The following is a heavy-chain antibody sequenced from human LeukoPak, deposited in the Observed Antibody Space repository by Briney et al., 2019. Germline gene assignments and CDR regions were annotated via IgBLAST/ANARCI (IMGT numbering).Heavy chain of an antibody. CDR2: IWYDGSNK. Sequence: GGSLRPSCAASGFTFSSYGMHWVRQAPGKGLEWVAVIWYDGSNKYYADSVKGRFTISRDNSKNTLYLQMNSLRAEDTAVYYCARVDDVGATQRSFDYWGQGTLVTVSS. CDR1: GFTFSSYG. D-gene: IGHD1-26*01. CDR3: ARVDDVGATQRSFDY. V-gene: IGHV3-33*01. J-gene: IGHJ4*02.